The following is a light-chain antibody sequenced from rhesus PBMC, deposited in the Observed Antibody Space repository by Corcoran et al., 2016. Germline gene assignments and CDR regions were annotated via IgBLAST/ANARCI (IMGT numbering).Light chain of an antibody. CDR2: KAS. V-gene: IGKV1-25*01. Sequence: DIQMTQSPSSLSASVGDRVTITCRASQGISSYLAWYQQKPGKAPKLLIYKASHLQSGVPSRFSGSGSGTDFPLTIRSLKPEDFATYYCHQRNSYPFTFGPGTKLDIK. CDR1: QGISSY. J-gene: IGKJ3*01. CDR3: HQRNSYPFT.